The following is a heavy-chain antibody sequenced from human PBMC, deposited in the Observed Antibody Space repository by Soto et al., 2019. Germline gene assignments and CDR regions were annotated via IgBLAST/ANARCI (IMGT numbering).Heavy chain of an antibody. J-gene: IGHJ4*02. CDR1: GFTVSGST. CDR3: TRQHLDVPVASAIDY. Sequence: GALRLSCAASGFTVSGSTIHWFRQTSGKGLEWVGRVPSKINTYATAYAASVRGRFTISRDDSKNTAYLQMDSLKTEDTAVYYCTRQHLDVPVASAIDYWGQGTRVTVSS. V-gene: IGHV3-73*01. D-gene: IGHD6-19*01. CDR2: VPSKINTYAT.